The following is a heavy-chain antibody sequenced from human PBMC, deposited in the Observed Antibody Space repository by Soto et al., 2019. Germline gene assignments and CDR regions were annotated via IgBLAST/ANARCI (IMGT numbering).Heavy chain of an antibody. Sequence: GESLKISCKGSGYSFTSYWISWVRQMPGKGLEWMGRIDPSDSYTNYSPSFQGHVTISADKSISTAYLQWSSLKASDTAMYYCERHKGAATAYYYYGMDVWGQGTTVTVSS. CDR2: IDPSDSYT. V-gene: IGHV5-10-1*01. CDR3: ERHKGAATAYYYYGMDV. D-gene: IGHD2-15*01. CDR1: GYSFTSYW. J-gene: IGHJ6*02.